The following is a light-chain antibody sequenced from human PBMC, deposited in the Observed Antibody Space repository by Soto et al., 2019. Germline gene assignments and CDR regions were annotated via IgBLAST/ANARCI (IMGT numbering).Light chain of an antibody. V-gene: IGKV3D-15*01. J-gene: IGKJ1*01. Sequence: EIFIPQSPAPLFGFSGGRATLSRRASQTISGTLAWYQQKPGQAPRLLIYGASTRATGIPARFSGSGSGTEFTLTISSLQSEDFAVYYCQQYHNWPQTFGQGTKVDI. CDR1: QTISGT. CDR3: QQYHNWPQT. CDR2: GAS.